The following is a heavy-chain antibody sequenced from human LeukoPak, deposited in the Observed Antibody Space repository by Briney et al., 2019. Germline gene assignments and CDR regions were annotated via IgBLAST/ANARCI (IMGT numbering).Heavy chain of an antibody. CDR2: ISGSGGST. CDR3: AKRSNGWYWDY. CDR1: GLTFSSNA. V-gene: IGHV3-23*01. J-gene: IGHJ4*02. D-gene: IGHD6-19*01. Sequence: TGGSLRLSCAASGLTFSSNAMSRVRQAPGKGLEWVSGISGSGGSTYYADSVKGRFTISRDNSKNTLYLQMNSLRAEDTAVYYCAKRSNGWYWDYWGQGTLVTVSS.